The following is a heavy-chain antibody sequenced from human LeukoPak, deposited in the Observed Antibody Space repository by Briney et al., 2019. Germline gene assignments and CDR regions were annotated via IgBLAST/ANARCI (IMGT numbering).Heavy chain of an antibody. CDR3: ARDNIAAAGRGNDY. J-gene: IGHJ4*02. CDR2: IYYSGST. CDR1: GGSISSYY. D-gene: IGHD6-13*01. V-gene: IGHV4-59*12. Sequence: SETLSLTCTVSGGSISSYYWSWIRQPPGKGLEWIGYIYYSGSTNYNPSLKSRVTISVDTSKNQFSLKLSSVTAADTAVYYCARDNIAAAGRGNDYWGQGTLVTVSS.